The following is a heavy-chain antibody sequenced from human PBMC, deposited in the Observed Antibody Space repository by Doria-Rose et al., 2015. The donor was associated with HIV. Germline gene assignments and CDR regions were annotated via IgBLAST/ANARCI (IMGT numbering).Heavy chain of an antibody. J-gene: IGHJ4*02. CDR1: GGSISHYY. D-gene: IGHD1-26*01. CDR2: IFYTGST. V-gene: IGHV4-59*01. Sequence: QVQLQQWGPGLVKPSKTLSLTCSVSGGSISHYYWSWIRQPPGKGLEYIGDIFYTGSTNYSTSLKSRVSISIDTSKTKFSLRLSSVTAADTAVYYCARVLSGTYDYWGQGTLVTVSS. CDR3: ARVLSGTYDY.